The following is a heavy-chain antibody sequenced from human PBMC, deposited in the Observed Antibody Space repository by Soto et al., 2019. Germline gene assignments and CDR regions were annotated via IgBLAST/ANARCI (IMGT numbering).Heavy chain of an antibody. CDR1: GFAFSSYG. Sequence: GGSLRLSCAASGFAFSSYGMNWFRQGPGKGLEWVSYIGSRSATIYYADSVKGRFTISRDNSKNTLYLQMNSLRDEDTAVYYCARGPWLRFGYYYRIDGWGQGTTVTVAS. V-gene: IGHV3-48*02. CDR3: ARGPWLRFGYYYRIDG. CDR2: IGSRSATI. J-gene: IGHJ6*02. D-gene: IGHD5-12*01.